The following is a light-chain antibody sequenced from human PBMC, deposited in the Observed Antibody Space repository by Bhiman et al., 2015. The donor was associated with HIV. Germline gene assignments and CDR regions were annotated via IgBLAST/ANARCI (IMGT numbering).Light chain of an antibody. V-gene: IGLV2-14*03. CDR2: DVS. CDR3: SSYTTSSTYV. J-gene: IGLJ1*01. CDR1: SSDVGGYNH. Sequence: QSALTQPASVSGSPGQSITISCTGTSSDVGGYNHVSWYQQHPGKAPRLMIYDVSNRPSGISNRFSGSKSDNTASLTISGLQAEDEADYYCSSYTTSSTYVFGSGTKVTVV.